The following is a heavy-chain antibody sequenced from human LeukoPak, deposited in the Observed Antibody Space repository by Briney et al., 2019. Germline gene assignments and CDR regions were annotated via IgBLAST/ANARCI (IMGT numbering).Heavy chain of an antibody. CDR2: MNPNSGGT. V-gene: IGHV1-2*02. J-gene: IGHJ4*02. Sequence: GASVKVSCKASGGTFSSYAISWVRQAPGQGLEWMGWMNPNSGGTNYAQKFQGTVPMTRDTSISTAYMELSTLRSDDTAVYYCAREGFYSSSWYLRYYFDYWGQGTLVTVSS. CDR3: AREGFYSSSWYLRYYFDY. CDR1: GGTFSSYA. D-gene: IGHD6-13*01.